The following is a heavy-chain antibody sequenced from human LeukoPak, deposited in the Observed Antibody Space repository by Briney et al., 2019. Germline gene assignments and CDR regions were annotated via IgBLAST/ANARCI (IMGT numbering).Heavy chain of an antibody. CDR2: MHSVGTT. Sequence: GGSLRLSCAASGFTVNTNYMSWVRQAPGKGLEWVSIMHSVGTTYYADSVKGRFTFSRDNSKNTLYLQMNNLRAGDTAVYYCARDGSSGRGYYYYYGMDVWGEGTTVTVSS. CDR1: GFTVNTNY. V-gene: IGHV3-53*01. D-gene: IGHD1-26*01. J-gene: IGHJ6*04. CDR3: ARDGSSGRGYYYYYGMDV.